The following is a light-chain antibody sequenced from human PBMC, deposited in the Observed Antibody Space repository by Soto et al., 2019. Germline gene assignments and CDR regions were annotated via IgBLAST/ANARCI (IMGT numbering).Light chain of an antibody. CDR2: LNSDGSH. J-gene: IGLJ2*01. V-gene: IGLV4-69*01. CDR1: SRHSSYA. CDR3: QTWGTGIHVV. Sequence: QLVLTQSPSASASLGASVELTCTLSSRHSSYAIAWHQQQPEKGPRYLMKLNSDGSHSKGDGIPDRFSGSSSGAERYLTISSLQPEDEADYYCQTWGTGIHVVFGGGTKLTVL.